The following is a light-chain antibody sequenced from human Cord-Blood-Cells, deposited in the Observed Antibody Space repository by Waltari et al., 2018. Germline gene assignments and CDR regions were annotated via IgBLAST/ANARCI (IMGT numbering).Light chain of an antibody. J-gene: IGKJ4*01. CDR3: QQSYSTPPT. V-gene: IGKV1-39*01. CDR1: QSISSY. CDR2: AAS. Sequence: DIQMTQSPSSLSASVGDRVTITCRASQSISSYLNWYQQKPGKAPKLLIYAASSLQSGVPSRFSGRGSGTDFNLTISSLQPEDFATYYCQQSYSTPPTFGGGTKVEIK.